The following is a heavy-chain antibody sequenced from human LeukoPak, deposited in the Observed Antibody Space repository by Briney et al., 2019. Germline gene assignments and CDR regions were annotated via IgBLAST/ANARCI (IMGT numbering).Heavy chain of an antibody. CDR3: ARDGPAAEIDY. CDR2: IYHSGST. V-gene: IGHV4-38-2*02. J-gene: IGHJ4*02. D-gene: IGHD6-13*01. Sequence: PSETLSLTCTVSGYSISSGYYWGWIRQPPGKGLEWIGSIYHSGSTYYNPSLKSRVTISVDTSKNQFSLKLSSVTAADTAVYYCARDGPAAEIDYWGQGTLVTVSS. CDR1: GYSISSGYY.